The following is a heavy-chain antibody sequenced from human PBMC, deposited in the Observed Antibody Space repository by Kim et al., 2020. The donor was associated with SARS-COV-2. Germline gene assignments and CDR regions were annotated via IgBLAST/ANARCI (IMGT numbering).Heavy chain of an antibody. Sequence: SETLSLTCTVSGGSISSGGYYWSWIRQHPGKGLEWFGYINYSGSTYYNPSLKSRLTISVDTSKKQFSLELSSVTAADTAVYYCARAHLPYAFDIWGQGTMVTVSS. CDR2: INYSGST. J-gene: IGHJ3*02. V-gene: IGHV4-31*03. CDR1: GGSISSGGYY. CDR3: ARAHLPYAFDI.